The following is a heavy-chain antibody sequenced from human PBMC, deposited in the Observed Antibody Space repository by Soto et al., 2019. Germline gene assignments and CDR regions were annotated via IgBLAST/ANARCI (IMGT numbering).Heavy chain of an antibody. V-gene: IGHV4-31*03. CDR1: GGSISSGGYY. Sequence: PSETLSLTCTVSGGSISSGGYYWSWIRQHPGKGLEWIGYINYSGSTCYNPSLKSRVTISVDTSKNQFSLKLSSVTAADTAVYYCARVRYCSSTSCSRLGMDVWGQGTTVTVSS. D-gene: IGHD2-2*01. CDR2: INYSGST. J-gene: IGHJ6*02. CDR3: ARVRYCSSTSCSRLGMDV.